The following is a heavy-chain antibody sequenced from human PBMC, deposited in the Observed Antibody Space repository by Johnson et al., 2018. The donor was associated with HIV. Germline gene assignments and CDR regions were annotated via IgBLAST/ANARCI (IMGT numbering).Heavy chain of an antibody. CDR3: VKDIGYGGPSDGAFDI. CDR1: GFTFSSYA. J-gene: IGHJ3*02. D-gene: IGHD4-23*01. V-gene: IGHV3-9*01. CDR2: ISWNSGSI. Sequence: EVQVVESGGGVVQPGRSLRLSCAASGFTFSSYAMHRVRQAPGKGLEWVSGISWNSGSIGYADSVKGRFTISRDNAKNSLYLQMNSLRPEDAAVYYCVKDIGYGGPSDGAFDIWGQGTMVTVSS.